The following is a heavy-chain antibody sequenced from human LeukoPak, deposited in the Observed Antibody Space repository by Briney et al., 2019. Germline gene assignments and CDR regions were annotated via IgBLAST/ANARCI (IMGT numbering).Heavy chain of an antibody. J-gene: IGHJ3*02. CDR1: GYTFTGYY. Sequence: ASVKVSCKASGYTFTGYYIHWVRQAPGQGLEWMGWINPNSGGANYAQKFQGRVTMTRDTSISTAYMELSRLTSDDTAVYYCAKNIWFGESSDAFDIWGQGTMVTVSS. D-gene: IGHD3-10*01. CDR3: AKNIWFGESSDAFDI. V-gene: IGHV1-2*02. CDR2: INPNSGGA.